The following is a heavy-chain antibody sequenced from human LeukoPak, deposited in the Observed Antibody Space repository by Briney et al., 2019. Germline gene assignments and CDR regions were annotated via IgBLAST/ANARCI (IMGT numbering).Heavy chain of an antibody. CDR1: GFTFNDYY. J-gene: IGHJ4*02. CDR2: ISISGSTI. V-gene: IGHV3-11*01. Sequence: GSLRLSCAASGFTFNDYYMSWIRQAPGKGLEWVSYISISGSTIYYADSVKGRFTISRDNAKNSLYLQMNSLRAEDTAVYYCARDGTGEGLFHAYFDYWGQGTLVTVSS. D-gene: IGHD3/OR15-3a*01. CDR3: ARDGTGEGLFHAYFDY.